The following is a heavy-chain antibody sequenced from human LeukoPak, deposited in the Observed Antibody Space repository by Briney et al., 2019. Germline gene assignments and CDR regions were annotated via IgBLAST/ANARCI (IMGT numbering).Heavy chain of an antibody. J-gene: IGHJ4*02. CDR1: GFTVSSNY. CDR3: ARWAWELRGSFDY. D-gene: IGHD1-26*01. CDR2: IYSGGST. V-gene: IGHV3-53*01. Sequence: PGGSLRLSCAASGFTVSSNYMSWVRQAPGKGLEWVSVIYSGGSTYYADSVKGRFTISRGNSKNTLYLQMNSLRAEDTAVYYCARWAWELRGSFDYWGQGTLVTVSS.